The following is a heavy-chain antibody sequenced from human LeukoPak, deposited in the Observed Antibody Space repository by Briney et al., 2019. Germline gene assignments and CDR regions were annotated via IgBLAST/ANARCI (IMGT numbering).Heavy chain of an antibody. CDR3: ARDNGSSEYYLDY. J-gene: IGHJ4*02. V-gene: IGHV4-59*01. CDR1: GGSISSYY. Sequence: SETLSLTCTVSGGSISSYYWSWIRQPPGKGLEWIGYIYYSGSTNYNPSLKSRVTISVDTSKNQFSLKLSPVTAADTAVYYCARDNGSSEYYLDYWGQGTLVTVSS. D-gene: IGHD6-6*01. CDR2: IYYSGST.